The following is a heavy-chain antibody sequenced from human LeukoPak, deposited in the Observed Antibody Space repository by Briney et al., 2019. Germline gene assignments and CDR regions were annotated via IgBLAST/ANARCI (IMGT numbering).Heavy chain of an antibody. Sequence: ASVKVSCKASGYTFTSYGINWVRQATGQGLEWMGWMNPNSGNTGYAQKFQGRVTMTRNTSISTAYMELSSLRSEDTAVYYCARIPSMVRGVIPYGMDVWGQGTTVTVSS. CDR2: MNPNSGNT. CDR1: GYTFTSYG. CDR3: ARIPSMVRGVIPYGMDV. J-gene: IGHJ6*02. V-gene: IGHV1-8*01. D-gene: IGHD3-10*01.